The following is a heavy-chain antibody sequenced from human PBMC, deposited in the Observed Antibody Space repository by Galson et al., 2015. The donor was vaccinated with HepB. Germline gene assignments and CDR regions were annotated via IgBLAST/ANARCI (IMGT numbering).Heavy chain of an antibody. Sequence: SLRLSCAASGFTFSDYYMSWIRQAPGKGLEWVSYISSSGSTIYYADSVKGRFTISRGNAKNSLYLQMNSLRAEDTAVYYCASPYCSSTSCPEDGMDVWGQGTTVTVSS. V-gene: IGHV3-11*01. CDR1: GFTFSDYY. J-gene: IGHJ6*02. CDR3: ASPYCSSTSCPEDGMDV. D-gene: IGHD2-2*01. CDR2: ISSSGSTI.